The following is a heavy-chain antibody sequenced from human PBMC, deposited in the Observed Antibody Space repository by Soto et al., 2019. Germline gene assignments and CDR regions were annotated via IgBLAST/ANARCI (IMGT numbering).Heavy chain of an antibody. CDR3: ARGREWELLDD. Sequence: QVQLQESGPGLVKPSETLSLTCTVSGGSISSYYWSWIRQPPGKGLEWIGYIYYSGSTNYNPSLKSRVTISVDTSKNQFSLKLSSVTAADTVVYYCARGREWELLDDWGQGTLVTVSS. CDR2: IYYSGST. V-gene: IGHV4-59*01. CDR1: GGSISSYY. D-gene: IGHD1-26*01. J-gene: IGHJ4*02.